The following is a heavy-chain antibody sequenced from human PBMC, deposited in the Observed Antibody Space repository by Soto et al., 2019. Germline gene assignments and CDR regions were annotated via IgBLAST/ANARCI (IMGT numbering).Heavy chain of an antibody. CDR1: GTSMSGHF. Sequence: QVQLQESGPGLVKASETLSLTCTVSGTSMSGHFWSWMRQPPGKGLEWIGYGYYSGSTLYNPSLKSRVIISPDTSKNHFSLRLNSVTSADTAVYYCARGVYLSLVRTGWFDPWGQGTLVTVSS. J-gene: IGHJ5*02. CDR2: GYYSGST. V-gene: IGHV4-59*11. D-gene: IGHD3-10*01. CDR3: ARGVYLSLVRTGWFDP.